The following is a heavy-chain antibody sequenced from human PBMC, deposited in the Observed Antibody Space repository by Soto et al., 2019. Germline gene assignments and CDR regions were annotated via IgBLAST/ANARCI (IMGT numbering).Heavy chain of an antibody. J-gene: IGHJ5*02. Sequence: GASVKVSCKASGGTFSSYAISWVRQAPGQGLEWMGGIIPIFGTANYAQKFQGRVTTTADKSTSTAYMELSSLRSEDTAVYYCARDGYSYGYESNWFDPWGQGTLVTVSS. V-gene: IGHV1-69*06. CDR3: ARDGYSYGYESNWFDP. D-gene: IGHD5-18*01. CDR1: GGTFSSYA. CDR2: IIPIFGTA.